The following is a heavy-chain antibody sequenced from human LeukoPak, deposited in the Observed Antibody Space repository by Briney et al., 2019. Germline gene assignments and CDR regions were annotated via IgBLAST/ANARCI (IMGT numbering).Heavy chain of an antibody. CDR2: IYPGDSDT. CDR3: ARSQGTQLWYSY. J-gene: IGHJ4*02. CDR1: GYTFIDFY. Sequence: KVSCKASGYTFIDFYIHWVRQMPGKGLEWMGIIYPGDSDTRYSPSFQGQVTISADKSISTAYLQWGSLKASDTAMYYCARSQGTQLWYSYWGQGTLVTVSS. V-gene: IGHV5-51*01. D-gene: IGHD5-18*01.